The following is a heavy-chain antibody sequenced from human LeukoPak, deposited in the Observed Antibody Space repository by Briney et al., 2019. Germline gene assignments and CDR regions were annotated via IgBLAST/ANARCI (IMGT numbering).Heavy chain of an antibody. CDR1: SGSISSYY. CDR3: ARCVSYYDSSGYYNEYFQH. Sequence: PSETLSLTCTVSSGSISSYYWSWIRQPPGKGLEWIGYIYYSGSTNYNPSLKSRVTISVDTSKNQFSLKLSSVTAADTAVYYCARCVSYYDSSGYYNEYFQHWGQGTLVTVSS. CDR2: IYYSGST. D-gene: IGHD3-22*01. V-gene: IGHV4-59*08. J-gene: IGHJ1*01.